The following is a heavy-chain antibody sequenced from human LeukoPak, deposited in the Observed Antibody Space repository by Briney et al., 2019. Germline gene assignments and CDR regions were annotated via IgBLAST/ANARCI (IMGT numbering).Heavy chain of an antibody. CDR2: IYHSGST. CDR1: GYSISSGYY. Sequence: SETLSLTCAVSGYSISSGYYWGWIRQPPGKGLEWIGSIYHSGSTYYNPSPKSRVTISVDTSKNQFSLKLSSVTAADTAVYYCARVYSYDAFDIWGQGTMVTVSS. CDR3: ARVYSYDAFDI. J-gene: IGHJ3*02. D-gene: IGHD5-18*01. V-gene: IGHV4-38-2*01.